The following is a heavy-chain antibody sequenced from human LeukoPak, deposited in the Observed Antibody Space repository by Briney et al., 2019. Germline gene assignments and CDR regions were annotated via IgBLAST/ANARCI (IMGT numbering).Heavy chain of an antibody. CDR2: IYYSGST. Sequence: SETLSVTCTVSGGSISSGGYYWSWIRQQPGKGLEWIGYIYYSGSTYYNPSLKSRVTMSVDTSKNQFSLKLSSVTAADTAVYYCARREISSGWYFDYWGQGTLVSVSS. J-gene: IGHJ4*02. D-gene: IGHD6-19*01. CDR3: ARREISSGWYFDY. V-gene: IGHV4-31*03. CDR1: GGSISSGGYY.